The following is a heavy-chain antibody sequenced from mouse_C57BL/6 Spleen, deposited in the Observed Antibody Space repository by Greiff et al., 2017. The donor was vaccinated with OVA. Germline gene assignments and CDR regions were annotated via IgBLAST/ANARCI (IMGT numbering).Heavy chain of an antibody. CDR1: GYTFTSYG. CDR3: ARSGAKLWYFDV. Sequence: QVQLQQSGAELARPGASVKLSCKASGYTFTSYGISWVKQRTGQGLEWIGEIYPRSGNTYYNEKFKGKATLTADKSSSTAYTELRSLTSEDSAVYFCARSGAKLWYFDVWGTGTTVTVSS. V-gene: IGHV1-81*01. J-gene: IGHJ1*03. CDR2: IYPRSGNT. D-gene: IGHD4-1*01.